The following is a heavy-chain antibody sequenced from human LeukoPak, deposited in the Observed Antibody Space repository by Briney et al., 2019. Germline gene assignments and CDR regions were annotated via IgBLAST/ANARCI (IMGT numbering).Heavy chain of an antibody. CDR2: INHSGST. D-gene: IGHD3-10*01. Sequence: ASETLSLTCAVYGGSFSGYHWSWIRKPPGKGLEWIGEINHSGSTNYNPTLNSRVTISVDTSKHQFSLKLSSVAAADTAVCYCTRKRYYYGSGSTYYDYWGQGTLFTVSS. J-gene: IGHJ4*02. CDR3: TRKRYYYGSGSTYYDY. CDR1: GGSFSGYH. V-gene: IGHV4-34*01.